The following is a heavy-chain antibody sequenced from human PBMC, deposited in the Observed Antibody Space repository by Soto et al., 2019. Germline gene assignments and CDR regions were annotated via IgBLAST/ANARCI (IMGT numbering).Heavy chain of an antibody. D-gene: IGHD1-1*01. CDR2: IWYDGGSK. V-gene: IGHV3-33*01. CDR3: ASDDIQLERRPSYGNDV. Sequence: QMQLVESGGGVVQPGKSLRLSCIASGFTFSNYGMHWVRQAPGKGLEWVAVIWYDGGSKFYADSVKGRFTISRDNSKNTLYLQMTSLRADVTAVYYCASDDIQLERRPSYGNDVWGQGTTVIVSS. J-gene: IGHJ6*02. CDR1: GFTFSNYG.